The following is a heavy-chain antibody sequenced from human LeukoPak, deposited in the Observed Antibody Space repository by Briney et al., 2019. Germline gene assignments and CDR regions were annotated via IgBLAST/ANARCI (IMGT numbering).Heavy chain of an antibody. CDR1: GGSISSSTYY. D-gene: IGHD2-2*01. Sequence: SETLSLTCTVSGGSISSSTYYWGWIRQPPGKGLEWMGRIHYSGSTYYNPSLKSRVIISVDMSKSQFSLKLSSVTAADTAVYYCARSYCSSSCYAVGAFDIWGQGTVVTVSS. J-gene: IGHJ3*02. V-gene: IGHV4-39*01. CDR3: ARSYCSSSCYAVGAFDI. CDR2: IHYSGST.